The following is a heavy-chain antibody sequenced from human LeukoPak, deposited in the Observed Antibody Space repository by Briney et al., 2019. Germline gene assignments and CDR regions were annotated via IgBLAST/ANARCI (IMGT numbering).Heavy chain of an antibody. CDR1: GFTFGSYG. V-gene: IGHV3-30*18. Sequence: GGSLRLSCAASGFTFGSYGVHWVRQAPGKGLEWVAVISYDGSNKYYADSVKGRFTISRDNSKNTLYLQMNSLRAEDTAVYYCAKEHQYSSSWDGVDFGSYFDYWGQGTLVTVSS. J-gene: IGHJ4*02. CDR3: AKEHQYSSSWDGVDFGSYFDY. CDR2: ISYDGSNK. D-gene: IGHD6-13*01.